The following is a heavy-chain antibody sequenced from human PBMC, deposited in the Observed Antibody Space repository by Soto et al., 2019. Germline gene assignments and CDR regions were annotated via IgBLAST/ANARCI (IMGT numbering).Heavy chain of an antibody. Sequence: SETLSLTCTVSGGSISSSSYYWGWIRQPPGKGLEWIGSIYYSGSTYYNPSLKSRVTISVDTSKNQFSLKLSSVTAADTAVYYCASGPSELLWFGEYAFDIWGQGTMVTVSS. CDR2: IYYSGST. D-gene: IGHD3-10*01. CDR3: ASGPSELLWFGEYAFDI. CDR1: GGSISSSSYY. V-gene: IGHV4-39*01. J-gene: IGHJ3*02.